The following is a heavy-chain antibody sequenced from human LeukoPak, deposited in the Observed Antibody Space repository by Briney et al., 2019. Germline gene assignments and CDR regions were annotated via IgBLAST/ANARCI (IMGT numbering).Heavy chain of an antibody. J-gene: IGHJ5*02. CDR1: GYTFTGYY. CDR2: INPNSGGT. CDR3: ARDYRMVRGVIVGWFDP. D-gene: IGHD3-10*01. V-gene: IGHV1-2*06. Sequence: ASVKVSCKASGYTFTGYYMHWVRQAPGQGLEWMGRINPNSGGTNYAQKFQGRVTMTRDTSISIAYMELSRLRSDDTAVYYCARDYRMVRGVIVGWFDPWGQGTLVTVSS.